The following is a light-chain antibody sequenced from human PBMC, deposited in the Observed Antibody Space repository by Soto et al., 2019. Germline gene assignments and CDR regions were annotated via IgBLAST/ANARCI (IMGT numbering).Light chain of an antibody. V-gene: IGLV2-14*01. CDR3: SSYTSNDAWV. J-gene: IGLJ3*02. CDR1: SSDVGGYNH. Sequence: QSALTQPASVSGSPGQSITISCTGTSSDVGGYNHVSWYQQHPGKAPKLMIYEVSNRPSGVSSRFSGSKSGNTVSLTVSGLQADDESDYYCSSYTSNDAWVFGGGTQLTVL. CDR2: EVS.